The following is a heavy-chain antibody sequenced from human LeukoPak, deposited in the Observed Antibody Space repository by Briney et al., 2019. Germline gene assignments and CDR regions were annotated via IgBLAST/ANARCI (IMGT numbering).Heavy chain of an antibody. V-gene: IGHV3-23*01. CDR2: ISGSGGST. J-gene: IGHJ4*02. D-gene: IGHD3-3*01. CDR3: AKGVTIFGVVITYYFDY. CDR1: GFTFSSYA. Sequence: GGSLRLSCAASGFTFSSYAMSWVRQAPGKGLEWVSAISGSGGSTYYADSVKGRFTISRDNSKNTLYLQMNSLRAEDTAVYYCAKGVTIFGVVITYYFDYWGQGTLVTVSS.